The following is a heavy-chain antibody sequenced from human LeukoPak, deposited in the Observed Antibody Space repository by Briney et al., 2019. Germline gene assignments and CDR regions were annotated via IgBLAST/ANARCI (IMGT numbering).Heavy chain of an antibody. Sequence: SETLSLTCTVSGYSISSGYYWGWIRQPPGKGLEWIGSIYHSGSTYYNPSLKSRVTISVDTSKNQFSLKLSSVTAADTAVYYCAREGAAARSYYYYYMDVWGKGTTVTVSS. V-gene: IGHV4-38-2*02. CDR1: GYSISSGYY. CDR3: AREGAAARSYYYYYMDV. J-gene: IGHJ6*03. D-gene: IGHD6-13*01. CDR2: IYHSGST.